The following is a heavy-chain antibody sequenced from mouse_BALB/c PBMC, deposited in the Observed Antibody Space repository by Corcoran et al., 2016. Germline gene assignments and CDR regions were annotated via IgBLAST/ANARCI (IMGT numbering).Heavy chain of an antibody. CDR2: IDPANGNT. D-gene: IGHD4-1*01. V-gene: IGHV14-3*02. J-gene: IGHJ1*01. CDR1: GFNIKDTY. CDR3: ARDWAWYFDV. Sequence: EVQLQQSGAELVKPGASVKLSCTASGFNIKDTYMHWVKQRPEQGLEWIGRIDPANGNTKYDPKFQGKATITADTSSNTAYLQLSSLTSEDTAVYYWARDWAWYFDVWGAGTTVTVSS.